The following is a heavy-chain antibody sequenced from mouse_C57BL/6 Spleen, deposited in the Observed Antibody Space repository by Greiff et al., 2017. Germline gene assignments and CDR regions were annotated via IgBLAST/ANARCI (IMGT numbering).Heavy chain of an antibody. V-gene: IGHV3-6*01. CDR1: GYSITSGYY. CDR2: ISYDGSN. CDR3: AREGGNSYYFDY. D-gene: IGHD2-1*01. Sequence: EVKLVESGPGLVKPSQSLSLTCSVTGYSITSGYYWNWIRQFPGNKLEWMGYISYDGSNNYNPSLKNRISITRDTSKNQFFLKLNSVTTEDTATYYCAREGGNSYYFDYWGQGTTLTVSS. J-gene: IGHJ2*01.